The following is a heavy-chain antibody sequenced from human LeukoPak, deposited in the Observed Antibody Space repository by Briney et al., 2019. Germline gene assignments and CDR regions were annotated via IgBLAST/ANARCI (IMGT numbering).Heavy chain of an antibody. J-gene: IGHJ6*03. CDR3: ARGLRGYYYYYMDV. CDR2: IFYSGST. CDR1: GGSISTSNYY. D-gene: IGHD4-17*01. V-gene: IGHV4-39*01. Sequence: SETLSLTCTVSGGSISTSNYYWGWIRQPPGKGLEWIGNIFYSGSTYYSPSLKSRVTISVDTSKNQFSLKLSSVTAADTAVYYCARGLRGYYYYYMDVWGKGTTVTISS.